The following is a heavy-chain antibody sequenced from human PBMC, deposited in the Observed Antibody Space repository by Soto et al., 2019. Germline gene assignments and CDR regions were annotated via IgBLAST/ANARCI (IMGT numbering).Heavy chain of an antibody. CDR3: ARDRFGGIAPYYYDGMDV. CDR2: IKQDGSEK. Sequence: EVQLVESGGGLVQPGGSLRLSCAASGFTFSSYWMSWVRQAPGKGLEWVANIKQDGSEKYDVDSVKGRFTISRDNAKKSLYLKMTSLRADDTAVYYCARDRFGGIAPYYYDGMDVWGQGTTVTVSS. D-gene: IGHD3-10*01. CDR1: GFTFSSYW. J-gene: IGHJ6*02. V-gene: IGHV3-7*03.